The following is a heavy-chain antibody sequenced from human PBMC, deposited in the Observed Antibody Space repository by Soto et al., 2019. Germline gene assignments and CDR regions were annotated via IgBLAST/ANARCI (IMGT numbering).Heavy chain of an antibody. V-gene: IGHV1-69*01. CDR1: GGTFSSYA. Sequence: QVQLVQSGAEVKQPGSSVKVSCKASGGTFSSYAISWVRQAPGQGLEWMGGIIPIFGTANYAQKFQGRVTITADESTSTAYMELSSLRSEDTAVYYCARVDCSGGSCYSGNYFDYWGQGTLVTVSS. J-gene: IGHJ4*02. CDR2: IIPIFGTA. CDR3: ARVDCSGGSCYSGNYFDY. D-gene: IGHD2-15*01.